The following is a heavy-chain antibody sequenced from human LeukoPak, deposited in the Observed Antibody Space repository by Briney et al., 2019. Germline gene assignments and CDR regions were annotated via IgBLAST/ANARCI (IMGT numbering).Heavy chain of an antibody. CDR3: ARQTGSGLFILP. CDR2: ITSSGSTV. J-gene: IGHJ4*02. Sequence: GGSLRLSCAASGFTFSSYEMNWVRQAPGKGLEWVSYITSSGSTVYSADSVKGRFTISRDNAKNSLSLQMNSLRAEDTAVYYCARQTGSGLFILPGGQGTLVTVSS. D-gene: IGHD3/OR15-3a*01. V-gene: IGHV3-48*03. CDR1: GFTFSSYE.